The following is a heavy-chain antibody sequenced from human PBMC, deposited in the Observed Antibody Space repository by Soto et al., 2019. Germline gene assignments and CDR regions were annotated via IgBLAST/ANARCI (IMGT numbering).Heavy chain of an antibody. Sequence: PSETLSLTCTVSGGSISRGDYYWSLIRQPPGKGLEWIGYIYYSGSTYYNPSLKSRVTISVDTSKNQFSLKLSSVTAADTAVYYCARERPDGSRLDPWGQGTLVTVSS. D-gene: IGHD6-13*01. CDR2: IYYSGST. J-gene: IGHJ5*02. CDR1: GGSISRGDYY. V-gene: IGHV4-30-4*01. CDR3: ARERPDGSRLDP.